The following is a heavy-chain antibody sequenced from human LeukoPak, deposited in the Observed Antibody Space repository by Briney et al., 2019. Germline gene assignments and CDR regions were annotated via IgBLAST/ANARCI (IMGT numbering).Heavy chain of an antibody. Sequence: PSETLSLTCTVSGYSISSGYYWGWIRQPPGKGLEWIGSIYHSGSTYYNPSLKSRVTISVDTSKNQFSLKLSSVTAADTAVYYCARVPGPLYYYMDVWGKGTTVTVSS. J-gene: IGHJ6*03. V-gene: IGHV4-38-2*02. CDR2: IYHSGST. CDR3: ARVPGPLYYYMDV. CDR1: GYSISSGYY.